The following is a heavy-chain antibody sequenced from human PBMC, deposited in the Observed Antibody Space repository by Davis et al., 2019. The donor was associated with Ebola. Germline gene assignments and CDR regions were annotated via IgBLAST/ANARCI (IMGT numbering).Heavy chain of an antibody. CDR2: ISWNSGGI. CDR1: GFTLNDYA. J-gene: IGHJ6*02. D-gene: IGHD3-3*01. CDR3: AKDTSYDFWSGLPFGMDV. Sequence: PGGSLRLSCAASGFTLNDYAMHWVRQVPGKGLEWVSGISWNSGGIGYADSVKGRFTISRDNAKNSLFLQMNSLRTDDTAFYYCAKDTSYDFWSGLPFGMDVWGHGTTVTVSS. V-gene: IGHV3-9*01.